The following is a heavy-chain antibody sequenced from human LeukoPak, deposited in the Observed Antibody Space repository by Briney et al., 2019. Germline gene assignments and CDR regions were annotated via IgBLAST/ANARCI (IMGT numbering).Heavy chain of an antibody. D-gene: IGHD3-9*01. V-gene: IGHV4-39*07. CDR3: ARETYDILTGTYFDY. CDR1: GGSISSSSYY. Sequence: SETLSLTCTVSGGSISSSSYYWGWIRQPPGKGLEWIGSIYYSGSTYYNPSLKSRVTISVDTSKNQFSLKLSSVTAADTAVYYCARETYDILTGTYFDYWGQGTLVTVSS. CDR2: IYYSGST. J-gene: IGHJ4*02.